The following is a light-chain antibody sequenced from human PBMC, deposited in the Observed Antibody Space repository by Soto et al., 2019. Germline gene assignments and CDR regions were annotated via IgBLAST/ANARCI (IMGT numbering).Light chain of an antibody. Sequence: NFMLTQPHSVSESPGKTVTISCTRSSGSIASNYVQWYQQRPGSAPTTVIYEDNQRPSGVPDRFSGSIDSSSNSASLTISGLKTEDEADYYCQSYDRSLSAWVFGGGTKLTVL. V-gene: IGLV6-57*04. CDR3: QSYDRSLSAWV. CDR2: EDN. CDR1: SGSIASNY. J-gene: IGLJ3*02.